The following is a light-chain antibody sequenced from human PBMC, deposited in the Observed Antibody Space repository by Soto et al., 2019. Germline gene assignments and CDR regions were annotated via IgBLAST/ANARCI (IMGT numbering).Light chain of an antibody. Sequence: EILLTQSPDSLSLSPGDRATLSCRASQSFRSTFFAWYQQKPGQAPRLLIYGASSRATGIPDRFSGSGSGTDFTLTISRLEPEDFAVYYCQQYASSVTFGQGTKVEIK. V-gene: IGKV3-20*01. CDR3: QQYASSVT. J-gene: IGKJ1*01. CDR1: QSFRSTF. CDR2: GAS.